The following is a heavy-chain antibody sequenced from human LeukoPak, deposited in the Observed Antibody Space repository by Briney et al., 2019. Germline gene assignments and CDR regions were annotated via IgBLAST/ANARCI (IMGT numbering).Heavy chain of an antibody. V-gene: IGHV4-39*01. Sequence: PSETLSLTCTVSGGSISSSNFYWGWIRQPPGKGLEWIGSIYYSGSTYYNPSLKSRVTISVDTSKNQFSLKLSSVTAADTAVYYCARHGSISYYDILTGPGRSTYYYYMDVWGKGTTVTISS. CDR3: ARHGSISYYDILTGPGRSTYYYYMDV. J-gene: IGHJ6*03. D-gene: IGHD3-9*01. CDR2: IYYSGST. CDR1: GGSISSSNFY.